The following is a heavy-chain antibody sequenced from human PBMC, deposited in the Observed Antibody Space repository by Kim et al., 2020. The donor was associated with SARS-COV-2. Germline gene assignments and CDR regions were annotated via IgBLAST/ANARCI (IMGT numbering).Heavy chain of an antibody. CDR3: ARRGAVAGNPWYEY. J-gene: IGHJ4*01. D-gene: IGHD6-19*01. Sequence: SETLSLTCTVSGGSISSSGHYWTWIRQPPGKGLEWIGSIYYSGSTYDNPSLKSRITISVDTSKNQFYLDLVSVTAADTAVYYCARRGAVAGNPWYEYWG. CDR1: GGSISSSGHY. CDR2: IYYSGST. V-gene: IGHV4-39*01.